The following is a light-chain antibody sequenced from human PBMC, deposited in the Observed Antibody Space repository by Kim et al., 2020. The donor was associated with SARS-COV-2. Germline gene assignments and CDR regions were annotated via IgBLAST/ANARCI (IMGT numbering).Light chain of an antibody. J-gene: IGLJ7*01. CDR3: QSYDSSTPAV. V-gene: IGLV6-57*04. CDR2: EDN. Sequence: NFMLTQPHSVSDSPGKTVTISCTRSSGSIASNYVQWYQQRPGSAPTTVIYEDNQRPSGVPDRFSGSIDSSSNSASLTISGLKTEDEADYYCQSYDSSTPAVFGGGTQLTVL. CDR1: SGSIASNY.